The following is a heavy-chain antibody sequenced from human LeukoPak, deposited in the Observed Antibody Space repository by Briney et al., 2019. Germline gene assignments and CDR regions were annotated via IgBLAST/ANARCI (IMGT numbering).Heavy chain of an antibody. CDR3: ARPAVRDGYNYGAFDI. V-gene: IGHV3-21*01. CDR2: ISSGSSYI. Sequence: GGSLRLSCAASGFTFSSYSMNWVRQAPGKGLEWVSSISSGSSYICYADSVKGRFTISRDNAKNSLYLQMNSLRAEDTAVYYCARPAVRDGYNYGAFDIWGQGTMVTVSS. D-gene: IGHD5-24*01. J-gene: IGHJ3*02. CDR1: GFTFSSYS.